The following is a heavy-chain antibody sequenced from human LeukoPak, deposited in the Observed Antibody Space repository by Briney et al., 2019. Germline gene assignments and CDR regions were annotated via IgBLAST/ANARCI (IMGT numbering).Heavy chain of an antibody. CDR1: GGTFSSFA. D-gene: IGHD3-3*01. V-gene: IGHV1-69*13. J-gene: IGHJ4*02. CDR3: ASFYFREGYDFWGGYYEGVGY. Sequence: SVKVSCKASGGTFSSFAISWVRQALGQGLEWMGGIIPNFDTANYAQKFQGRVTITADESTSTAYMELSSLTSDDTAVYYCASFYFREGYDFWGGYYEGVGYWSQGTLVSVSS. CDR2: IIPNFDTA.